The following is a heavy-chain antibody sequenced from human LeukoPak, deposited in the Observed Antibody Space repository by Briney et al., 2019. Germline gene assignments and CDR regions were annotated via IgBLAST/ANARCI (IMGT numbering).Heavy chain of an antibody. CDR3: AREHYDILTGYSDYYMDV. V-gene: IGHV3-21*01. D-gene: IGHD3-9*01. CDR2: ISSSSSYI. J-gene: IGHJ6*03. Sequence: GGSLRLSCAASGFTFSSYNMNWVRQAPGKGLEWVSSISSSSSYIYYADSVKGRFTISRDNAKNSLYLQMNSLRAEDTAVYYCAREHYDILTGYSDYYMDVWGKGTTVTVSS. CDR1: GFTFSSYN.